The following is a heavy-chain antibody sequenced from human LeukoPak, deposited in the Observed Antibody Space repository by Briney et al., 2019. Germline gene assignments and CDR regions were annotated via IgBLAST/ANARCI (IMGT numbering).Heavy chain of an antibody. V-gene: IGHV4-38-2*02. CDR1: GYSISSGYY. CDR3: ARDLLSGSYALDP. J-gene: IGHJ5*02. D-gene: IGHD1-26*01. CDR2: IYTSGST. Sequence: PSETLSLTCTVSGYSISSGYYWGWIRQPPGQGLEWIGRIYTSGSTNYNPSLKSRVTISVDTSKNQFSLKLSSVTAADTAVYYCARDLLSGSYALDPWGQGTLVTVSS.